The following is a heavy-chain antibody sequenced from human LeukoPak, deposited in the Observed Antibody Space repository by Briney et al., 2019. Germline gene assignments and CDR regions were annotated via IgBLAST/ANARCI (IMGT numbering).Heavy chain of an antibody. J-gene: IGHJ5*02. D-gene: IGHD1-1*01. CDR3: ARDRTGRDWFDT. CDR2: ISSNGGTT. CDR1: GFPFRTYA. Sequence: GGSLRLSCAASGFPFRTYAIHWVRQAPGKGLEHVSAISSNGGTTSYANSVKGRFTISRDNSKNTLYLQMGSLRPEDMAVYYCARDRTGRDWFDTWGQGTLVTVSS. V-gene: IGHV3-64*01.